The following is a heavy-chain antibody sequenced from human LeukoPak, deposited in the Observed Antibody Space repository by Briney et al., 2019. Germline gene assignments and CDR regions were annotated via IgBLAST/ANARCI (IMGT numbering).Heavy chain of an antibody. J-gene: IGHJ5*02. CDR3: ARDGTYSSSWANWFDP. D-gene: IGHD6-13*01. V-gene: IGHV3-7*01. CDR1: GFTFSSYW. CDR2: IRQDGSEK. Sequence: GGSLRLSCAASGFTFSSYWMSWVRQAPGKGREWVANIRQDGSEKYYVDSVKGRFTISRDNAKNSLYLQMNSLRAEDTAVYYCARDGTYSSSWANWFDPWGQGTLVTVSS.